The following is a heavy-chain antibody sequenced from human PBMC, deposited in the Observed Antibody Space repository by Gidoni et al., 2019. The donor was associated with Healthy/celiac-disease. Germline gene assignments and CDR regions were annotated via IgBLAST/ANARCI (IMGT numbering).Heavy chain of an antibody. Sequence: EVQLVQSGAEVKKPGEALQIYCKGSGYSFTIYWIGWVRQMPGKGLEWMCIIYPGDSDTRYSPSFQGQVTISADKSISTAYLQWSSLKSSDTAIYYCARLISPPHYYDSSGAPASFDYWGQGTLVTVSS. V-gene: IGHV5-51*03. CDR2: IYPGDSDT. J-gene: IGHJ4*02. D-gene: IGHD3-22*01. CDR3: ARLISPPHYYDSSGAPASFDY. CDR1: GYSFTIYW.